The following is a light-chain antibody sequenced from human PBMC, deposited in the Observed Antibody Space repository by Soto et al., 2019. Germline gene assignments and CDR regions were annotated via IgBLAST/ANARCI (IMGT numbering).Light chain of an antibody. J-gene: IGLJ3*02. CDR1: SFNIGSNY. V-gene: IGLV1-47*01. CDR3: AAWDDSLTAVL. Sequence: QSVLTQPPSASGTPGQTVTISCSGNSFNIGSNYVYWYQQLPGTAPKLLIYRNDQRPSGVPDRFSGSKSGTSASLAISRLRSEDEADYYCAAWDDSLTAVLFGGGTKLAVL. CDR2: RND.